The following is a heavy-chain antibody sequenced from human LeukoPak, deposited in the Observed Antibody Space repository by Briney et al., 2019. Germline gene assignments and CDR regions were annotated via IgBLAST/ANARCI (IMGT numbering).Heavy chain of an antibody. J-gene: IGHJ5*02. Sequence: GGSLRLSCAASGFTFSKAWMTWVRQAPGKGLEWVGRIKSETDGGTTDYAAPVKGRFTISRDDSKNTLYLQMNSLRAEDTAVYYCAREGYCSSTSCYPTLNWFDPWGQGTLVTVSS. V-gene: IGHV3-15*01. CDR2: IKSETDGGTT. CDR1: GFTFSKAW. D-gene: IGHD2-2*01. CDR3: AREGYCSSTSCYPTLNWFDP.